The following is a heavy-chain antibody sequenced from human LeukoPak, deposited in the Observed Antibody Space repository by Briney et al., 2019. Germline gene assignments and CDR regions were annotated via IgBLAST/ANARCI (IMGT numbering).Heavy chain of an antibody. CDR1: GGSISSYY. V-gene: IGHV4-59*01. CDR3: ARGLGAPFYYFDY. CDR2: IYYSGST. J-gene: IGHJ4*02. D-gene: IGHD3-10*01. Sequence: SETLSLTCTVSGGSISSYYWSWIRQPPGKGLEWIGYIYYSGSTNYNPSLKSRVTISVDTPKNQFSLKLSSVTAADTAVYYCARGLGAPFYYFDYWGQGTLVTVSS.